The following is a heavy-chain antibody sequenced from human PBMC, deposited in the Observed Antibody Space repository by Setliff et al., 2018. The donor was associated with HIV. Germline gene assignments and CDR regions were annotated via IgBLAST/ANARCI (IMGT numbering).Heavy chain of an antibody. J-gene: IGHJ6*03. CDR1: GFTFSSYT. CDR2: ISGGGKSI. CDR3: VKDEEYIGVVSATMNMPGYYHYYYMDV. V-gene: IGHV3-21*01. Sequence: KAVGSLRLSCAASGFTFSSYTMHWVRQAPGKGLEWVASISGGGKSIYYADSVKGRFTISRDNADRSLYLQMNSLRAEDTAVYYCVKDEEYIGVVSATMNMPGYYHYYYMDVWGKGSTVTVSS. D-gene: IGHD2-2*01.